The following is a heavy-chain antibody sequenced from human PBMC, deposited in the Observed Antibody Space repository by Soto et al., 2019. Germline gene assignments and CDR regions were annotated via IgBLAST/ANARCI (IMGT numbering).Heavy chain of an antibody. Sequence: QGHLVQSGAEVKKPGTSVKVSCKASGYTFNRYGISWVRQAPGQGLEWMGWISGYNGDTNYAQNLQGRITITRDTSTSTAYMELRSLTSHDTAVYHCAKNRQPPYSYYALDEWGQGTTVTVSS. CDR1: GYTFNRYG. CDR2: ISGYNGDT. V-gene: IGHV1-18*01. J-gene: IGHJ6*02. CDR3: AKNRQPPYSYYALDE.